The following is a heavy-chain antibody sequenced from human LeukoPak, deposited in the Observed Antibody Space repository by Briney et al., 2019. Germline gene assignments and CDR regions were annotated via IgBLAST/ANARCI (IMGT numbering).Heavy chain of an antibody. J-gene: IGHJ5*02. V-gene: IGHV4-30-2*01. CDR3: AREGAGSGWYGNWFDP. CDR1: GGSISSGGYS. CDR2: IYHSGST. D-gene: IGHD6-19*01. Sequence: SQTLSLTCAVSGGSISSGGYSWSWIRQPPGKGLEWIGYIYHSGSTYYNPSLKSRVTISVDRSKNQFSLKLSSMTAADTAVYYCAREGAGSGWYGNWFDPWGQGTLVTVSS.